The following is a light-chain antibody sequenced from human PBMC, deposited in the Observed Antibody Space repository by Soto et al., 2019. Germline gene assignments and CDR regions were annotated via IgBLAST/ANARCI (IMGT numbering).Light chain of an antibody. Sequence: QSALTQPASVSGSPGQSITISCTGTSSDVGSYNLVSWYQQRPGKAPKLMIYEVSKRPSAVSNRFSGSKSGNTASLTISGLQADDEADYSCCSYAGSSTWVFGGGTKVTVL. CDR1: SSDVGSYNL. CDR3: CSYAGSSTWV. V-gene: IGLV2-23*02. J-gene: IGLJ3*02. CDR2: EVS.